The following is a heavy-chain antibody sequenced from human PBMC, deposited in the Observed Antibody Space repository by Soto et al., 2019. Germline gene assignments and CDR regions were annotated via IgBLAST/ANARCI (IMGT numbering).Heavy chain of an antibody. V-gene: IGHV4-4*07. CDR3: ARDAVGARPFDS. D-gene: IGHD1-26*01. CDR2: IYSSGST. J-gene: IGHJ4*02. CDR1: GGSISSYY. Sequence: PRETLSLTCTVSGGSISSYYWTWIRQPAGKGLEWIGRIYSSGSTNYNPSLKSRVTMSVDTSKNQFSLNLSSVTAADTAVYYCARDAVGARPFDSWGQGTLVTVSS.